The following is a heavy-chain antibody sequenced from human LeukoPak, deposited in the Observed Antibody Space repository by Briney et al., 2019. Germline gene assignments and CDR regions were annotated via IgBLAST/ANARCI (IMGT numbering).Heavy chain of an antibody. CDR3: AREEEDYDDSSGYYGD. CDR1: GGSISSYY. CDR2: IYTSGST. Sequence: SETLSLTCTVSGGSISSYYWSWIRQPAGKGLEWIGRIYTSGSTNYNPSLKSRVTMSVDTSKNQFSLKLSSVTAADTAVYYCAREEEDYDDSSGYYGDWGQGTLVTVSS. J-gene: IGHJ4*02. V-gene: IGHV4-4*07. D-gene: IGHD3-22*01.